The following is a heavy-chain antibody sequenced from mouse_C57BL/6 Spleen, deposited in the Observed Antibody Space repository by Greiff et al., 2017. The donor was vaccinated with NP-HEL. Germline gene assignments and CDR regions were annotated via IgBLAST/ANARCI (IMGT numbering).Heavy chain of an antibody. Sequence: DVQLVESGGGLVKPGGSLKLSCAASGFTFSDYGMHWVRQAPEKGLEWVAYISSGSSTIYYADTVKGRFTISRDNAKNTLFLQMTSLRSEDTAMYYCARTLGGYFDYWGQGTTLTVSS. CDR3: ARTLGGYFDY. CDR2: ISSGSSTI. J-gene: IGHJ2*01. CDR1: GFTFSDYG. D-gene: IGHD4-1*01. V-gene: IGHV5-17*01.